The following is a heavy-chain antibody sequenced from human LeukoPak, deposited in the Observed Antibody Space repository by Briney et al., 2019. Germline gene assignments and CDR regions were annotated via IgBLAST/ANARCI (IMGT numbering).Heavy chain of an antibody. CDR3: ARGLSSSSVAWYYYYYYGMDV. CDR1: GGSISSDSYY. Sequence: SETLSLTCTVSGGSISSDSYYWAWIRQPPGKGLEWIGEINLSGSTNYNPSLKSRVTISVDTSKNQFSLKLSSVTAADTAVYYCARGLSSSSVAWYYYYYYGMDVWGQGTTVTVSS. J-gene: IGHJ6*02. CDR2: INLSGST. V-gene: IGHV4-39*07. D-gene: IGHD6-13*01.